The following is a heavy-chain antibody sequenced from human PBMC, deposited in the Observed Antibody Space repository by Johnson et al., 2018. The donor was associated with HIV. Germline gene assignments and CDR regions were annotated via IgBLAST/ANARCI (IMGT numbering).Heavy chain of an antibody. D-gene: IGHD2-15*01. CDR3: ARGPHEVVVVAATSAFDI. J-gene: IGHJ3*02. CDR2: ISWNSGSI. Sequence: EVQLVESGGGMVRPGGSLRLSCAASGFTFDDYGMSWVRQAPGKGLEWVSGISWNSGSIGYVDSVKGRFTISRDNSKNTVYLQMNSLRAEDTAVYYCARGPHEVVVVAATSAFDIWGQGTMVTVSS. CDR1: GFTFDDYG. V-gene: IGHV3-20*04.